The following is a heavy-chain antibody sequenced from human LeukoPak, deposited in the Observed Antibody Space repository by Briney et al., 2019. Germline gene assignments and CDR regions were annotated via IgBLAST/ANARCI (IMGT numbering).Heavy chain of an antibody. CDR3: ARDSKGTYYFDY. Sequence: SETLSLTCAVSGGSISSSNWWSWVRQPPGKGLEWIGVNYDSGSTNYNPSLKSRVTISVDKSKNQFSLKLSYVTAADAAVYYCARDSKGTYYFDYWGQGTLVTVSS. J-gene: IGHJ4*02. D-gene: IGHD3-10*01. CDR2: NYDSGST. CDR1: GGSISSSNW. V-gene: IGHV4-4*02.